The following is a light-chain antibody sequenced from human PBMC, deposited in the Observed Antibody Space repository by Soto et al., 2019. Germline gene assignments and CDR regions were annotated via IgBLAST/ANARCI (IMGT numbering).Light chain of an antibody. CDR3: QQYNSYPWT. Sequence: GDRVTITCRASQSISSWLAWYQQKPGKAPKLLIYDVSSLESGVPSRFSGSGSGTEFTLAISSLQPDDFATYYCQQYNSYPWTFGQGTKV. CDR2: DVS. CDR1: QSISSW. J-gene: IGKJ1*01. V-gene: IGKV1-5*01.